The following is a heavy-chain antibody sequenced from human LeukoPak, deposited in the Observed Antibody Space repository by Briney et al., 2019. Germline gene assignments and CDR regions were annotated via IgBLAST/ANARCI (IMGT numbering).Heavy chain of an antibody. D-gene: IGHD1-26*01. CDR1: GYSISSGYY. CDR3: ARDLGATDSY. J-gene: IGHJ4*02. Sequence: SETLSLTCAVSGYSISSGYYWGWIRQPPGKGLEWIGSIYHSGSTYYNPSHKSRVTISVDTSKNQFSLKLSSVTAADTAVYYCARDLGATDSYWGQGTLVTVSS. V-gene: IGHV4-38-2*01. CDR2: IYHSGST.